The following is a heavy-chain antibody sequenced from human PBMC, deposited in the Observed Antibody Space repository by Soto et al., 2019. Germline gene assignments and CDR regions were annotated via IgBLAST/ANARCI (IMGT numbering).Heavy chain of an antibody. CDR2: IYHSGST. Sequence: TLSLSGSVSGGSISGGGYSWNWIRQPPGKALEYIGYIYHSGSTYYNPSLRSRVIISLDKSKNQFSLKLSSVTAADTAVYYCARGGYSGFHFMFDYWGQGTLVTVSS. CDR1: GGSISGGGYS. J-gene: IGHJ4*02. CDR3: ARGGYSGFHFMFDY. V-gene: IGHV4-30-2*01. D-gene: IGHD5-12*01.